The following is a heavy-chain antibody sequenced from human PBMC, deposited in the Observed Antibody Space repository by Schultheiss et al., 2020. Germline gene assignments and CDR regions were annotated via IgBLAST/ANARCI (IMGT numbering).Heavy chain of an antibody. CDR1: GFTFSSYW. CDR2: IWYDGSNK. D-gene: IGHD2-15*01. CDR3: ARGPPGVVAASDY. J-gene: IGHJ4*02. V-gene: IGHV3-33*08. Sequence: GGSLRLSCAASGFTFSSYWMHWVRQAPGKGLEWVAVIWYDGSNKYYADSVKGRFTISRDNSKNTLYLQMGSLRAEDMAVYYCARGPPGVVAASDYWGQGTLVTVSS.